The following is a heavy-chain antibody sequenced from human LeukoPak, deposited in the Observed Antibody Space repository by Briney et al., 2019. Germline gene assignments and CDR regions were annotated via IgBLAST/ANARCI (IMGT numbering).Heavy chain of an antibody. Sequence: SETLSLTCTVSGGSISSYYWSWIRQPPGKGLEWIGYISYSGSTDYNPSLKSRVTISLDTSKNQFSLRLSSATAADTAVYYCATETRLHSGSYSNDAFDIWGQGTMVTVSS. CDR3: ATETRLHSGSYSNDAFDI. D-gene: IGHD1-26*01. V-gene: IGHV4-59*01. CDR2: ISYSGST. CDR1: GGSISSYY. J-gene: IGHJ3*02.